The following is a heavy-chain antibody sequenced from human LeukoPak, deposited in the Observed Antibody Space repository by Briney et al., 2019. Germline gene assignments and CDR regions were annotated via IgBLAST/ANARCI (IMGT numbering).Heavy chain of an antibody. CDR1: GFTFDGYA. CDR2: ISWDGGST. CDR3: AKDYYGSGTVMEGYFDY. V-gene: IGHV3-43D*03. Sequence: GGSLRLSCAASGFTFDGYAMHWVRQAPGKGLEWVSLISWDGGSTYYADSVKGRFTISRDNSKNSLYLQMNSLRAEDTALYYCAKDYYGSGTVMEGYFDYWGQGTLVTVSS. D-gene: IGHD3-10*01. J-gene: IGHJ4*02.